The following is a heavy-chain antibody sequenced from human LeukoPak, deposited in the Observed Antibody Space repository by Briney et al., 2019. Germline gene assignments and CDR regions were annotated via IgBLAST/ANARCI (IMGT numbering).Heavy chain of an antibody. Sequence: GGSLRLSCAAAGFSFDNYSIHWVRHAARKCLEWVSGISWNSGSIGYADSVQGRFTISRDNAKNSLYLQMNSLRAEDMALYYCAKGGSYCGGDCPQGDAFDIWDQGTMVTVSS. V-gene: IGHV3-9*03. J-gene: IGHJ3*02. CDR2: ISWNSGSI. D-gene: IGHD2-21*02. CDR1: GFSFDNYS. CDR3: AKGGSYCGGDCPQGDAFDI.